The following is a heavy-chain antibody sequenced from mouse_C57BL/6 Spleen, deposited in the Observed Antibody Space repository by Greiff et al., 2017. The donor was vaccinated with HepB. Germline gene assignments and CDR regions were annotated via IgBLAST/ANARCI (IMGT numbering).Heavy chain of an antibody. D-gene: IGHD1-1*01. CDR1: GFTFSDYG. CDR3: AGGDYGTDCRYFDV. V-gene: IGHV5-17*01. Sequence: EVQLVESGGGLVKPGGSLKLSCAASGFTFSDYGMHWVRQAPEKGLEWVAYISSGSSTIYYADTVKGRITISRDNAKNTLFLQMTSLRSEDTAMYYCAGGDYGTDCRYFDVWGTGTTVTVSS. CDR2: ISSGSSTI. J-gene: IGHJ1*03.